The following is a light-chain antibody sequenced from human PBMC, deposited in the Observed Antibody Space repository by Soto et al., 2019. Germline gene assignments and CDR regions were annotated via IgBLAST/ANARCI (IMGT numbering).Light chain of an antibody. Sequence: QSVLTQPPSASGTPGQRVTISCSGGSSNIGSNYAYWYQQLPGTAPKLVIYTNSQRPSGVPDRFSGSKSGTSASLAISGLRSEDEADYYCATWDDSLRGVLFGGGTKLTVL. V-gene: IGLV1-47*01. CDR3: ATWDDSLRGVL. CDR2: TNS. CDR1: SSNIGSNY. J-gene: IGLJ2*01.